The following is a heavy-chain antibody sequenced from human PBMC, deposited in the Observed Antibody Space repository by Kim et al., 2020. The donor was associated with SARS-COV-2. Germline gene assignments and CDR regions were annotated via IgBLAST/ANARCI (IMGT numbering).Heavy chain of an antibody. D-gene: IGHD3-10*01. J-gene: IGHJ6*02. CDR3: AKDSSFMVSYYYYGMDV. Sequence: GGSLRLSCAASGFTFSSYGMHWVRQAPGKGLEWVAVISYDGSNKYYADSVKGRFTISRDNSKNTLYLQMNSLRAEDTAVYYCAKDSSFMVSYYYYGMDVWGQGTTVTVSS. V-gene: IGHV3-30*18. CDR2: ISYDGSNK. CDR1: GFTFSSYG.